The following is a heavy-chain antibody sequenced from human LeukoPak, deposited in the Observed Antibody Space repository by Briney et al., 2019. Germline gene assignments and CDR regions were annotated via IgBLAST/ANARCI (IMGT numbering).Heavy chain of an antibody. CDR2: ISAYNGNT. D-gene: IGHD3-22*01. J-gene: IGHJ4*02. V-gene: IGHV1-18*01. CDR3: ARGGTYYYDSSGYYEALDY. CDR1: GYTFTSYG. Sequence: ASVKVSCKASGYTFTSYGISWVRQAPGQGLEWMGWISAYNGNTNYAQKLQDRVTMTTDTSTSTAYMELRSLRSDDTAVYYCARGGTYYYDSSGYYEALDYWGQGTLVTVSS.